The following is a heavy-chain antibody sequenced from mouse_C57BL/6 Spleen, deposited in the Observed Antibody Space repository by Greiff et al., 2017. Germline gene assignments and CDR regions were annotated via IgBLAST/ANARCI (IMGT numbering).Heavy chain of an antibody. CDR1: GFTFSDYG. V-gene: IGHV5-17*01. CDR2: ISSGSSTI. D-gene: IGHD2-1*01. CDR3: ARGYGNYFDY. J-gene: IGHJ2*01. Sequence: EVQLQESGGGLVKPGGSLKLSCAASGFTFSDYGMHWVRQAPEKGLEWVAYISSGSSTIYYAATVKGRFTISRDNAKNTLFLQMTSLRSEDTAMYYCARGYGNYFDYWGQGTTLTVSS.